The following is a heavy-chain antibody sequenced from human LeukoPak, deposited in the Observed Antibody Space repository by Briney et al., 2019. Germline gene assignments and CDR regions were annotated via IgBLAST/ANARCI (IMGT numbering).Heavy chain of an antibody. J-gene: IGHJ4*02. V-gene: IGHV4-59*12. CDR1: GVSISSYY. CDR3: AGGRRDAYNYNY. CDR2: IYYSGST. D-gene: IGHD5-24*01. Sequence: SETLSLTCTVSGVSISSYYWSWIRHPPGKGLEWIGYIYYSGSTIYNPSLKSRVTISVDTSKNQFSLKLSSVTAADTAVYYCAGGRRDAYNYNYWGQGTLVTVSS.